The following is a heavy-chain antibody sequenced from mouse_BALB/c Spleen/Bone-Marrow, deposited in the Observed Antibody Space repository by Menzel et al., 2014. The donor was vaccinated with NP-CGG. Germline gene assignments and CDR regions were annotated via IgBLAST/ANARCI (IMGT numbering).Heavy chain of an antibody. Sequence: VQLQQSGAELVKPGASVKLSFKASGYTFTSYDINWVRQRPEQGLEWIGWIFPGDGSTKYNEKFKGKATLTTDKSSSTAYMQLSRLTSEDSAVYFCARRVYYGYDGGAWFAYWGQGTLVTVSA. V-gene: IGHV1S56*01. CDR2: IFPGDGST. CDR3: ARRVYYGYDGGAWFAY. J-gene: IGHJ3*01. D-gene: IGHD2-2*01. CDR1: GYTFTSYD.